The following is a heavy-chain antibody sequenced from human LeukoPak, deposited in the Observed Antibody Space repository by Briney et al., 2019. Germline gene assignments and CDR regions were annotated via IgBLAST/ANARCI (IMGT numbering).Heavy chain of an antibody. D-gene: IGHD2-15*01. CDR1: GGSISSYY. Sequence: SETLSLTCTVSGGSISSYYWSWIPQPPGKGLEWIGYIYYSGSTNYNPSLKSRVTISVDTSKNQFSLKLSSVTAADTAVYYCARHLRVVGYYYGMDVWGQGTTVTVSS. CDR3: ARHLRVVGYYYGMDV. V-gene: IGHV4-59*08. J-gene: IGHJ6*02. CDR2: IYYSGST.